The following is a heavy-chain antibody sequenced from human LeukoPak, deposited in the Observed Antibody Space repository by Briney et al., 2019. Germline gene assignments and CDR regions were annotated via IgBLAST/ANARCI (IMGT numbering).Heavy chain of an antibody. J-gene: IGHJ4*02. V-gene: IGHV4-59*01. CDR3: ARRETYYYGSGSYFDY. CDR1: GGSISSYY. Sequence: SETLSLTCTVSGGSISSYYWSWIRQPPGKGLEWIGYIYYSGSTNYNPSLKSRVTISVDTSKNQFSLKLSSVTAADTAVYYCARRETYYYGSGSYFDYWGQGTLDTVSS. CDR2: IYYSGST. D-gene: IGHD3-10*01.